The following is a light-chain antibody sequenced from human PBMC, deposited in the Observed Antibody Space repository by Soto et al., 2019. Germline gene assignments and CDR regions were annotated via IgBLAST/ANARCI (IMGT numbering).Light chain of an antibody. J-gene: IGKJ1*01. CDR1: QTITTW. V-gene: IGKV1-5*01. Sequence: GDRVTITCRASQTITTWMAWYQQKPGKAPKLLVYDASTLQSGVPSRFSGSGSGTEFTLTISSLQPDDFATYYCQQYNSYSWTFGQGTKVDIK. CDR3: QQYNSYSWT. CDR2: DAS.